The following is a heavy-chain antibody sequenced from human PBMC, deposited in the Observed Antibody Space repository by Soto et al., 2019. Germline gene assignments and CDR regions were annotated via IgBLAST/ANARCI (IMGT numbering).Heavy chain of an antibody. Sequence: SGPTLVKPTQTLTLTCTFSGFSLSTSGVGVGWIRQPPGKALEWLALIYWNDDKRYSPSLKSRLTITKDTSKNQVVLTMTNMDPVDTATYYCAHFGLVYARGGFDPWGQGTLVTVSS. D-gene: IGHD2-8*01. J-gene: IGHJ5*02. CDR1: GFSLSTSGVG. V-gene: IGHV2-5*01. CDR3: AHFGLVYARGGFDP. CDR2: IYWNDDK.